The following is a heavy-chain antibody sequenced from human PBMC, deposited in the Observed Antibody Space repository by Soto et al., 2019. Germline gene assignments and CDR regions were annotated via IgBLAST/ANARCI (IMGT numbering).Heavy chain of an antibody. CDR1: GYTFTSYA. V-gene: IGHV1-3*01. J-gene: IGHJ4*02. D-gene: IGHD3-22*01. CDR2: INAGNGNT. Sequence: ASVKVSCKASGYTFTSYAMHWVRQAPGQRLEWMGWINAGNGNTKYSQKFQGRVTITRDTSASTAYMELSSLRSEDTAVYYCARVGNQQWLVYYYDSSSPQGLVYWGQGTLVTVSS. CDR3: ARVGNQQWLVYYYDSSSPQGLVY.